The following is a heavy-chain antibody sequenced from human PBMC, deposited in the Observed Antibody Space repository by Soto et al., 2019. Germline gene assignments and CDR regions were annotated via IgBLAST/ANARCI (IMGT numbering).Heavy chain of an antibody. CDR3: ARNKLTSGIDYFDS. J-gene: IGHJ4*02. Sequence: ASGKVCCKTSGSIFTDFHIHWVRQAPGQGLEWMGRISPRNGDTHYAQKFQDRVTMTRDTSTSTVYMEMKTLRSDDTAIFLCARNKLTSGIDYFDSWGQGTLVT. V-gene: IGHV1-2*06. CDR1: GSIFTDFH. D-gene: IGHD3-16*01. CDR2: ISPRNGDT.